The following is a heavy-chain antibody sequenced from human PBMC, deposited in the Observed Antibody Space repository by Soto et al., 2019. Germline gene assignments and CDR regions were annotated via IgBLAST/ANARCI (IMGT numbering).Heavy chain of an antibody. CDR3: ARDLAVGLVDY. CDR1: GYTFTSYG. V-gene: IGHV1-18*01. CDR2: ISAYNGNI. Sequence: QVQLVQSGAEVKKPGASVKVSCKASGYTFTSYGISWVRQAPGQGLEWMGWISAYNGNIKYAQKLQGRVTMTTDTSTSTAYRELGSLRADDTAVYYYARDLAVGLVDYWGQGTLVTVSS. D-gene: IGHD6-19*01. J-gene: IGHJ4*02.